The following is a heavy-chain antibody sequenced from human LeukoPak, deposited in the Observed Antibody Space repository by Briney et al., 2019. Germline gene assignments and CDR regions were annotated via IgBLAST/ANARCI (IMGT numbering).Heavy chain of an antibody. CDR1: GGTFSSYA. J-gene: IGHJ6*03. V-gene: IGHV1-69*13. D-gene: IGHD3-10*01. CDR3: ARDGSGRSRDYYYYYYRDV. Sequence: ASVKVSCKASGGTFSSYAISWVRQAPGQGLEWMGGIIPIFGTANYAQKFQGRVTITADESTSTAYMELSSLRSEDTAVYYCARDGSGRSRDYYYYYYRDVWRKGTTVIISS. CDR2: IIPIFGTA.